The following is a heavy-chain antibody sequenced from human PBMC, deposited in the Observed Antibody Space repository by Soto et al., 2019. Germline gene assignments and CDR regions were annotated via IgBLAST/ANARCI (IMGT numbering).Heavy chain of an antibody. Sequence: QVQLVQSGAEVKKPGASVKVSCKASGCTFTSYDINWVRQATGQGLEWMGWMNPNSGNTGYAQKFQGRVTMTRNTSISTAYTELSSLRSEDTAVYYCARGFATMVRGVITEGYWGQGTLVTVSS. D-gene: IGHD3-10*01. CDR1: GCTFTSYD. J-gene: IGHJ4*02. V-gene: IGHV1-8*01. CDR2: MNPNSGNT. CDR3: ARGFATMVRGVITEGY.